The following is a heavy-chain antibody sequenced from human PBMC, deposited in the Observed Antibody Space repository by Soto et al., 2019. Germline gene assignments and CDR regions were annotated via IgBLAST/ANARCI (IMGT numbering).Heavy chain of an antibody. V-gene: IGHV4-34*01. D-gene: IGHD3-9*01. J-gene: IGHJ4*02. CDR2: INHSGSA. CDR3: AKNFNF. Sequence: SETLSLTCDVYGGSFSDSYWSWIRQPPWKGLEWIGDINHSGSANYSPSLKSRVTISVDTSKNRFSLNLDSVTAADAAVYYCAKNFNFWGQGTVVTVSS. CDR1: GGSFSDSY.